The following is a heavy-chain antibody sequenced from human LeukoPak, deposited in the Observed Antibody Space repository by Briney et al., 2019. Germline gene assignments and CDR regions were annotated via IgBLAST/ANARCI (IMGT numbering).Heavy chain of an antibody. CDR3: ARTGQYCSGGTCYSGQFDL. V-gene: IGHV3-11*01. J-gene: IGHJ5*02. CDR2: ISSHGSSI. D-gene: IGHD2-15*01. CDR1: GFSFSDYY. Sequence: GGSLRLSCAASGFSFSDYYVIWIRQAPGRGLEYVSYISSHGSSIHYADSVKGRFTISRDNANNSLFLQMNSLRAEDTAVYYCARTGQYCSGGTCYSGQFDLWGQGTLVTVSS.